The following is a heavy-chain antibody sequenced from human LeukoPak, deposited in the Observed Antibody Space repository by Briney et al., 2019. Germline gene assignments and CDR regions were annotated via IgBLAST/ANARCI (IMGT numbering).Heavy chain of an antibody. J-gene: IGHJ6*02. CDR2: IYYSTST. CDR3: ARHQCSGTRCYNFYFYGMDV. CDR1: GGSITSSIDY. V-gene: IGHV4-39*01. Sequence: SETLSLACTVSGGSITSSIDYWGWVRQPPGKGLEWIATIYYSTSTQYNPSLKSRVTMSVDTSKNQFSLKLSSMTAADTAVYYCARHQCSGTRCYNFYFYGMDVWGQGTTVTVSS. D-gene: IGHD2-2*02.